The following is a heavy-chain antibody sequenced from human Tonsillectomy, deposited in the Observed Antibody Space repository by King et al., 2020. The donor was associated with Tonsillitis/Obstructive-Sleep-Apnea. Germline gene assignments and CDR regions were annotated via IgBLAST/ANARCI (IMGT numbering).Heavy chain of an antibody. J-gene: IGHJ4*02. Sequence: VQLVESGGGFIQPGGSLRLSCAAPWFTVSSNYMSWVRPAPGKGLGGGSVLYSGGSTYYADSGKGRFTISRDNSKNTLYLQMNSLRAEDTAVYYCAREAYYWGQGTLVTVSS. CDR3: AREAYY. CDR2: LYSGGST. V-gene: IGHV3-53*01. CDR1: WFTVSSNY.